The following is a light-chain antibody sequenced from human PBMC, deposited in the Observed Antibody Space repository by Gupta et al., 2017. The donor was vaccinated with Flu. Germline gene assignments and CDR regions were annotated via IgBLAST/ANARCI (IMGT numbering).Light chain of an antibody. Sequence: PSSLAASVGDTVTSSCRASHDMKTWLAWYQRQTGKAPKALIFAASCLGGGVPSRFSGSGSGTVFTLTISALQPEEVATYCWQQEKNFPITFGRGTQV. J-gene: IGKJ4*01. CDR1: HDMKTW. V-gene: IGKV1D-16*01. CDR3: QQEKNFPIT. CDR2: AAS.